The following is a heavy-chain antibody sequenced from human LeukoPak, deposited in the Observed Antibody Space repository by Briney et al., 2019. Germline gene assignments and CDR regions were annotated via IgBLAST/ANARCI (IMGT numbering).Heavy chain of an antibody. V-gene: IGHV3-7*01. J-gene: IGHJ3*02. CDR1: GFTFSNYW. D-gene: IGHD6-19*01. CDR2: IKQDGSEK. CDR3: ARDSYSSGWDDAFDI. Sequence: GGSLRLSCAASGFTFSNYWMTWVRQAPGKGLEWVANIKQDGSEKYYVDSVKGRFTISRDNAKKSLYLQMNSLRAEDTAVYYCARDSYSSGWDDAFDIWGQGTMVTVSA.